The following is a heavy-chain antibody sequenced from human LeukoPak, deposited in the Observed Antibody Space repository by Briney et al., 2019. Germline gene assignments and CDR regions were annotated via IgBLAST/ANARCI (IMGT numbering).Heavy chain of an antibody. Sequence: QSGGSLRLSCAASGFTFRIYAMTWVRQAPGKGPEWVSGILASGGGTYYADSVKGRFTISRDNSKNTLYPQMNSLRAEDTAVYYCAKNYHDSSGYFSWAFDIWGQGTMVTLSS. CDR1: GFTFRIYA. CDR3: AKNYHDSSGYFSWAFDI. D-gene: IGHD3-22*01. CDR2: ILASGGGT. J-gene: IGHJ3*02. V-gene: IGHV3-23*01.